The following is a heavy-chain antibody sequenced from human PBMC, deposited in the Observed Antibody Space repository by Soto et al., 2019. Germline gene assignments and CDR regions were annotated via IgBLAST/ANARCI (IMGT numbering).Heavy chain of an antibody. CDR2: ISGSSSYT. J-gene: IGHJ6*02. D-gene: IGHD1-26*01. CDR1: GFTFSSYS. Sequence: GGSLRLSCVVSGFTFSSYSINWVRQAPGKGLEWVSSISGSSSYTYYADSVKGRFTISRDNAKNSLYLQMNSLRADDTAVYYCARVIVSHGMDVWGQGTTVTVSS. CDR3: ARVIVSHGMDV. V-gene: IGHV3-21*06.